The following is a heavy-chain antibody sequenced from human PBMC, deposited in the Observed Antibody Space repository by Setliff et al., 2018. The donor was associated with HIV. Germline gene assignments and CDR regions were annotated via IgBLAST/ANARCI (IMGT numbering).Heavy chain of an antibody. CDR1: GDSISSSNYY. CDR2: IYYSGST. J-gene: IGHJ5*02. CDR3: ARGERYSSSWYEGDNGFDP. Sequence: ASETLSLTCTVSGDSISSSNYYWAWIRQPPGRGLEWIGYIYYSGSTYYNPSLKSRITISVDTSKNQFSLKLTSVTAADTAVYYCARGERYSSSWYEGDNGFDPWGQGTLVTVSS. D-gene: IGHD6-13*01. V-gene: IGHV4-31*03.